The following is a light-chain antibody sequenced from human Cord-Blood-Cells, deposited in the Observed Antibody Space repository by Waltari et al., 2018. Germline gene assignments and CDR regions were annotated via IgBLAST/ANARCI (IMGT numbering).Light chain of an antibody. CDR1: SSDVGGYTY. J-gene: IGLJ3*02. V-gene: IGLV2-11*01. Sequence: SALTQPRSVSGSPAPSVTICCTAASSDVGGYTYVSWYQHHPSKAPNLMVYDVSKRPSGVPDRFSGSKSGNTASLTSSGLQAEDEADYYCCSYAGSYTWVFGGGTKLTVL. CDR3: CSYAGSYTWV. CDR2: DVS.